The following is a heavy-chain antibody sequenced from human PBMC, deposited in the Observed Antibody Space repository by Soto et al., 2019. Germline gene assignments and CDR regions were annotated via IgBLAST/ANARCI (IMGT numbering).Heavy chain of an antibody. V-gene: IGHV1-18*01. D-gene: IGHD2-15*01. J-gene: IGHJ4*02. CDR1: GYTFTNFG. CDR3: ARGATPIDY. Sequence: QVQLVQSGAEVKKPGASVKVSCKTSGYTFTNFGLSWVRQAPGQGLEWMGWISAYNGNTNYAPNFQGRVTMTTDTSASTAYMELRSLRSDDTAVYYCARGATPIDYWGQGTLVTVSS. CDR2: ISAYNGNT.